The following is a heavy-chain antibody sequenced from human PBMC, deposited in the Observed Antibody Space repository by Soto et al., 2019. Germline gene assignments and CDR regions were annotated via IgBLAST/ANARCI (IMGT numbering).Heavy chain of an antibody. D-gene: IGHD6-13*01. CDR1: GFTFSSYS. J-gene: IGHJ5*02. CDR2: ISSSSSYI. V-gene: IGHV3-21*01. CDR3: ARGAQQLVPGWFDP. Sequence: EVQLVESGGGLVKPGGSLRLSCAASGFTFSSYSMNWVRQAPGKGLEWVSSISSSSSYIYYADSVKGRFTISRDNAKNSLYLQMNSLRAEDTAVYYCARGAQQLVPGWFDPWGQGTLVTVSS.